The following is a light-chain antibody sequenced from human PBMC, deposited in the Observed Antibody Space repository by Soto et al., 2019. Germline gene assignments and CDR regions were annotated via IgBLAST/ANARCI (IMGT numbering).Light chain of an antibody. J-gene: IGKJ1*01. CDR3: QQYDNWPRT. V-gene: IGKV3-15*01. CDR2: GAS. Sequence: DIVMTQSSGTLSVSPGERATLSCRASQSVSNNLAWYQQKPGLAPRLLIYGASTRATGIPARFSGSGSGTEFTLTISSLQSEDFAVYFCQQYDNWPRTFGQGTKVDIK. CDR1: QSVSNN.